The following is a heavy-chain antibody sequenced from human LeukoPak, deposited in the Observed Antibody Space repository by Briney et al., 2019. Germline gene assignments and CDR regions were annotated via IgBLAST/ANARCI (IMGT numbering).Heavy chain of an antibody. J-gene: IGHJ4*02. CDR1: GGSISSSSYY. Sequence: SETLSLTCTVSGGSISSSSYYWGWIRQPPGKGLEWIGSIYYSGNTYYNPSLKSRVTISVDTSKNQFSLKLSSVTAADTAVYYCARVGYGLKSFDYWGQGTLVTVSS. D-gene: IGHD5-18*01. V-gene: IGHV4-39*01. CDR3: ARVGYGLKSFDY. CDR2: IYYSGNT.